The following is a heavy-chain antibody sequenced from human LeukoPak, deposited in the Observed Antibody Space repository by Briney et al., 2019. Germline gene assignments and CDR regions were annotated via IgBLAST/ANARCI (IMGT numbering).Heavy chain of an antibody. J-gene: IGHJ4*02. CDR3: ARARGRAAAGPFDY. Sequence: SETLSLTCTVSGGSISSYYWSWIRQPPGKGLEWIGYIYYSGSTNHNPSLKSRVTISVDTSKNQFSLKLSSVTAADTAVYYCARARGRAAAGPFDYWGQGTQVTVSS. D-gene: IGHD6-13*01. CDR2: IYYSGST. CDR1: GGSISSYY. V-gene: IGHV4-59*01.